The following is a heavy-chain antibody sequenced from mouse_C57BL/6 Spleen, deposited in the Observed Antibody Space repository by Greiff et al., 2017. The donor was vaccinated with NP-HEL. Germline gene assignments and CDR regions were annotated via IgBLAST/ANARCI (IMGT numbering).Heavy chain of an antibody. CDR2: ISDGGSYT. CDR3: ARDGVVHY. J-gene: IGHJ2*01. V-gene: IGHV5-4*01. Sequence: EVKLVESGGGLVKPGGSLKLSCAASGFTFSSYAMSWVRQTPEKRLEWVATISDGGSYTYYPDNVKGRFTISRDNAKNNLYLQMSHLKSEDTAMYYCARDGVVHYWGQGTTLTVSS. CDR1: GFTFSSYA. D-gene: IGHD1-1*01.